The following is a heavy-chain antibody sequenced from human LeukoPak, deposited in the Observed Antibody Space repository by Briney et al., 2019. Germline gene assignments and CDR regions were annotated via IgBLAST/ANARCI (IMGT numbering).Heavy chain of an antibody. Sequence: GGSLRLSCAASGFTFSSYSMNWVRQAPGKGLEWVSSISSSSSYIYYADSVKGRFTISRDNAKNSLYLQMNSLRAEDTAVYYCARGPAYYDSSGYNGAFDIWGQGTMVTVSS. CDR2: ISSSSSYI. J-gene: IGHJ3*02. V-gene: IGHV3-21*01. CDR3: ARGPAYYDSSGYNGAFDI. CDR1: GFTFSSYS. D-gene: IGHD3-22*01.